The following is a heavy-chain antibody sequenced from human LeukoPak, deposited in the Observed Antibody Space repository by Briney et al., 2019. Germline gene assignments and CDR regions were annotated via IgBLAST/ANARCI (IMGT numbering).Heavy chain of an antibody. CDR3: ARVRGSYYENWFDP. V-gene: IGHV4-39*01. D-gene: IGHD1-26*01. J-gene: IGHJ5*02. CDR2: IYYSGST. CDR1: GGSISSSSYY. Sequence: SETLSLTCTVSGGSISSSSYYWGWIRQPPGKGLEWIGSIYYSGSTYYNPSLKSRVTISVDTSKNQFSLKLSSVTAADTAVYYCARVRGSYYENWFDPWGQGTLVTVSS.